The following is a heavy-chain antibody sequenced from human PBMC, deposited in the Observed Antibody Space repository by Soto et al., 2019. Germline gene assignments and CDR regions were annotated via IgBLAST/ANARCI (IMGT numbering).Heavy chain of an antibody. CDR2: ISGYNGNT. CDR1: GYTFSNYG. Sequence: ASVKVSCKASGYTFSNYGISWVRQAPGQGLEWMGWISGYNGNTNYAQNLQGRVTMTTDPSTRTAYMDLRSLRSDDTAVYYCARKSSSSSWFDPWGQGTLVTVSS. V-gene: IGHV1-18*01. J-gene: IGHJ5*02. CDR3: ARKSSSSSWFDP. D-gene: IGHD6-6*01.